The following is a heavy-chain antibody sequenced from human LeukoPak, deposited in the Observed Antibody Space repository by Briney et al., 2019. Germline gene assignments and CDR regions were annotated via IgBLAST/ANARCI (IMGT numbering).Heavy chain of an antibody. CDR1: GGSISSGSYY. CDR2: IYTSGST. CDR3: ARLNGDGFDI. Sequence: QVQLQESGPGLVKPSQTLSLTCTVSGGSISSGSYYWSWIRQPAGKGLEWIGRIYTSGSTNYNPSLKSRVTISVDTSKNQFSLKLSSVTAADTAVYYCARLNGDGFDIWGQGAKVTVSS. J-gene: IGHJ3*02. D-gene: IGHD2-8*01. V-gene: IGHV4-61*02.